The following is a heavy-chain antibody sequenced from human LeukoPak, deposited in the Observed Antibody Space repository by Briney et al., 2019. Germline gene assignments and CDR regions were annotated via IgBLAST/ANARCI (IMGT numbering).Heavy chain of an antibody. D-gene: IGHD6-19*01. CDR3: ARGAKAVAGNIYYYYGMDV. J-gene: IGHJ6*02. CDR2: ISYDGSNK. CDR1: GFTFSSYA. V-gene: IGHV3-30-3*01. Sequence: GGSLRLSSAASGFTFSSYAMHWVRQAPGKGLEWVAVISYDGSNKYYADSVKGRFTISRDNSKNTLYLQMNSLRAEDTAVYYCARGAKAVAGNIYYYYGMDVWGQGTTVTVSS.